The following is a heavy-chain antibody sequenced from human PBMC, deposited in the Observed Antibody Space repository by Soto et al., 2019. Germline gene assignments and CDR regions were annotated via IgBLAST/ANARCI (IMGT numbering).Heavy chain of an antibody. Sequence: GGSLRLSCAASGFTFSSYALSWVRQAPVKGLEWVSAINPSGGSTYYADSVKGRFTISRDNSKNTLYLQMNSLRAEDTAVYYCAKDPSGWYNDAFDIWGQGTMVTVSS. J-gene: IGHJ3*02. CDR1: GFTFSSYA. V-gene: IGHV3-23*01. CDR2: INPSGGST. CDR3: AKDPSGWYNDAFDI. D-gene: IGHD6-19*01.